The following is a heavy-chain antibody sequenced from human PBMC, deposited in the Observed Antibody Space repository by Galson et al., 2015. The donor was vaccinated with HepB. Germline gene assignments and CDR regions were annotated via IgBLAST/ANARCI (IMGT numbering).Heavy chain of an antibody. CDR1: GYTLTELS. CDR3: ATTGRYSSSWYGRAEYFQH. Sequence: SVKVSCKVSGYTLTELSMHWVRQAPGKGLEWMGGFDPEDGETIYAQKFQGRVTMTEDTSTDTAYMELSSLRSEDTAVYYCATTGRYSSSWYGRAEYFQHWGQGTLVTVSS. D-gene: IGHD6-13*01. CDR2: FDPEDGET. V-gene: IGHV1-24*01. J-gene: IGHJ1*01.